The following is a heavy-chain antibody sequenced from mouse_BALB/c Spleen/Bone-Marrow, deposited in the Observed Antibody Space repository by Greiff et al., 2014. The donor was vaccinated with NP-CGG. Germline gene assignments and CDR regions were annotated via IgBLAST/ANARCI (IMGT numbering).Heavy chain of an antibody. D-gene: IGHD4-1*01. CDR2: ISSGSSTI. CDR1: GFTFSSFG. V-gene: IGHV5-17*02. Sequence: EVQGVESGGGLVQPGGSRKLSCAASGFTFSSFGMHWVRQAPEKGLEWVAYISSGSSTIFHADTVKGRFTVSRDNPKNTLFLQMTSLRSEDTAMYYCTRGGNWDDFDYWGQGTTLTVSS. CDR3: TRGGNWDDFDY. J-gene: IGHJ2*01.